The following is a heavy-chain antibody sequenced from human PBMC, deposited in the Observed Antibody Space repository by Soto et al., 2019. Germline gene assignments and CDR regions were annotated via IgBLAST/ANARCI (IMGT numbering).Heavy chain of an antibody. Sequence: QVPLVESGGGVVQPGRSLRLSCAASGFTFSSYAMHWVRQAPGKGLEWVAVISYDGSNKYYADSVKGRFTISRDNSKNTLYLQMNSLRAEDTAVYYCAREALQLAYDYWGQGTLVTVSS. CDR1: GFTFSSYA. J-gene: IGHJ4*02. D-gene: IGHD6-13*01. V-gene: IGHV3-30-3*01. CDR2: ISYDGSNK. CDR3: AREALQLAYDY.